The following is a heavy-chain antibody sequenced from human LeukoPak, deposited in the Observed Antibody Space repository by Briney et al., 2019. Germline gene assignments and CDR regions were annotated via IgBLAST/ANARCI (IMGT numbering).Heavy chain of an antibody. D-gene: IGHD6-19*01. CDR2: ISAYNGNT. J-gene: IGHJ4*02. CDR1: GYTFTSYG. CDR3: ARAVADLSFDY. Sequence: ASVKVSCKASGYTFTSYGISWVRQAPGQGLEWMGWISAYNGNTNYAQKFQGRVTMTRDTSISTAYMELSRLRSDDTAVYYCARAVADLSFDYWGQGTLVTVSS. V-gene: IGHV1-18*01.